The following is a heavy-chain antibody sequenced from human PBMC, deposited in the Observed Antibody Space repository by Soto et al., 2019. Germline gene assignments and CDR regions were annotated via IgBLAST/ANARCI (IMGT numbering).Heavy chain of an antibody. J-gene: IGHJ1*01. V-gene: IGHV4-30-4*01. CDR2: IYYSGST. Sequence: SETLSLTCTVSGGSISSGDYYWSWIRQPPGKGLEWIGYIYYSGSTYYNPPLKSRVTISVDTSKNQFSLKLSSVTAADTAVYYCASSGYSSSPAHFQHWGQGTLVTVSS. CDR3: ASSGYSSSPAHFQH. D-gene: IGHD6-13*01. CDR1: GGSISSGDYY.